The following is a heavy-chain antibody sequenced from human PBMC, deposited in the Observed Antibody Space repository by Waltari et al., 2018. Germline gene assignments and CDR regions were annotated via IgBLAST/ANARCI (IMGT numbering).Heavy chain of an antibody. Sequence: EVQLVESGGGLVQPGGSLRLFCAASGFTFRNYEMNWVRQAPGRGLEGVAYSSSGASIIYYEESVKGRFTISRDNAKNSVYLQMSSLRAEDTAIYYCARGEGGANEYWGQGTLVTVSA. J-gene: IGHJ4*02. CDR1: GFTFRNYE. CDR3: ARGEGGANEY. V-gene: IGHV3-48*03. D-gene: IGHD1-26*01. CDR2: SSSGASII.